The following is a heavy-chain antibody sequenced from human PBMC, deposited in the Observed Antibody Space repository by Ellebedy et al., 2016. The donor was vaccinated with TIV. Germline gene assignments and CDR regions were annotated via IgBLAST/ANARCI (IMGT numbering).Heavy chain of an antibody. CDR2: IDPSDSDT. CDR3: ARHKVLWFGSFES. Sequence: GESLKISCKGSGYSFTTYWIAWVRQVPGKGLEWMGTIDPSDSDTRDSPSFQGQVTMSVDKSIDTAFLQWNSLRASDTAIYYCARHKVLWFGSFESWGQGTRVTVSA. V-gene: IGHV5-51*01. J-gene: IGHJ4*02. CDR1: GYSFTTYW. D-gene: IGHD3-10*01.